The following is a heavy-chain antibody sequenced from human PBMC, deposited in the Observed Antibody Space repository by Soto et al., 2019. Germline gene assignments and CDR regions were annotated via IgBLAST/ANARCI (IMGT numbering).Heavy chain of an antibody. D-gene: IGHD2-2*01. CDR2: IYYSGST. CDR1: GGSISSSSYY. Sequence: SETLSLTCTVSGGSISSSSYYWGWIRQPPGKGQEWIGSIYYSGSTYYNPSLKSRVTISVDTSKNQFSLKLSSVTAADTAVYYCATGLGYCSSTSCPPTNWFDPWGQGTLVTVSS. V-gene: IGHV4-39*01. J-gene: IGHJ5*02. CDR3: ATGLGYCSSTSCPPTNWFDP.